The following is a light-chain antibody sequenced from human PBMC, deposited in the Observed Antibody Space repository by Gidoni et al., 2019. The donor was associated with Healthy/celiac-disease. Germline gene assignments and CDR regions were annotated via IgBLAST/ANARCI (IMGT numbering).Light chain of an antibody. V-gene: IGKV3-20*01. CDR3: QKYGSSYT. CDR1: QSVSSSY. J-gene: IGKJ2*01. Sequence: EIVLTQSPGTLSLSPGERATISCRASQSVSSSYLAWYQQKPGQAPRLLIYGASSRATGIPDRFSGSGSGTDFTLTISRLEPEDFAVYYCQKYGSSYTFGQGTKLEIK. CDR2: GAS.